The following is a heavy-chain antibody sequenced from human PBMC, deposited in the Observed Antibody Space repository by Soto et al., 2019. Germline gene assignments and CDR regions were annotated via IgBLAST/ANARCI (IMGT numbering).Heavy chain of an antibody. CDR3: ARDIMVRGVIPSYNWFDP. CDR2: IYYSGST. D-gene: IGHD3-10*01. Sequence: SETLSLTCTVSGGSISSGGYYWSWIRQHPGKGLEWIGYIYYSGSTYYNPSLKSRVTISVDTSKNQFSLKLSSVTAADTAVYYCARDIMVRGVIPSYNWFDPWGQGTLVTVSS. J-gene: IGHJ5*02. V-gene: IGHV4-31*03. CDR1: GGSISSGGYY.